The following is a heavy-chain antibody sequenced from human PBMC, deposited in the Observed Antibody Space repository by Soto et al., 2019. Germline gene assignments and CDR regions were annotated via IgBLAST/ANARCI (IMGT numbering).Heavy chain of an antibody. CDR2: ISSNSNYI. CDR3: ASAGGDYLRVDAFEI. D-gene: IGHD4-17*01. J-gene: IGHJ3*02. V-gene: IGHV3-21*01. Sequence: EVQLVESGGGLVKPGGSLRLSCAASGFTFSSYSMNWVRQAPGKGLEWVSSISSNSNYIYNADSVKGRFTISRDNARNCRSGQTHGLSVADTGVYYCASAGGDYLRVDAFEIWGHGTMGTVSS. CDR1: GFTFSSYS.